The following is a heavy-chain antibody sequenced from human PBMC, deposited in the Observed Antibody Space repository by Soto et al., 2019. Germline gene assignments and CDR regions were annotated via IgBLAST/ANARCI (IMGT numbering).Heavy chain of an antibody. CDR2: IYYSGST. CDR3: AREVGPNWFDP. J-gene: IGHJ5*02. Sequence: SETLSVTCPVSGGSISSGGYYWSWIRQHPGKGLEWIGYIYYSGSTYYNPSLKSRVTISVDTSKNQFSLKLSSVTAADTAVYYCAREVGPNWFDPWGQGTLVTAPQ. V-gene: IGHV4-31*03. CDR1: GGSISSGGYY. D-gene: IGHD2-2*01.